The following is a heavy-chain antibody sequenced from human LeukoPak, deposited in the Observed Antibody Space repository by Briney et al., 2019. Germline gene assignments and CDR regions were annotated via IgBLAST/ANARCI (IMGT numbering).Heavy chain of an antibody. D-gene: IGHD3-10*01. J-gene: IGHJ3*02. CDR3: ARVDNRGAFDI. Sequence: PSETLSLTCAVYGGSVSGYYWNWIRQPPGKGLEWIGEINHSGSTNYNPSLKSRVTISVDRSKNQFSLKVRSVTAAADTAVYFCARVDNRGAFDIWGQGTMVTVSS. CDR2: INHSGST. V-gene: IGHV4-34*01. CDR1: GGSVSGYY.